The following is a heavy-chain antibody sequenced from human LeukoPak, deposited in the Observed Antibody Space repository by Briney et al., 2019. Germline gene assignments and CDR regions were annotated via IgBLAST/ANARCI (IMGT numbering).Heavy chain of an antibody. CDR3: ARFGYSGWNLEY. D-gene: IGHD5-12*01. CDR2: INQGGSVK. Sequence: PGGSLRLSCAASGFSFRDFWMTWVRQAPGKGLEWVANINQGGSVKYYVDSVKDRFTISRDDAKSSLYVQMNSLRDEDTAVYYCARFGYSGWNLEYWGQGTLVTVSS. CDR1: GFSFRDFW. V-gene: IGHV3-7*01. J-gene: IGHJ4*02.